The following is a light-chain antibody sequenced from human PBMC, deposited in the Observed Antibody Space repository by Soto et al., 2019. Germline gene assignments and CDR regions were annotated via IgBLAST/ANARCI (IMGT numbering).Light chain of an antibody. Sequence: EIQMTQYPSTLSASVGDRFAITCRASQGIRDDLGWYQQKPGKAPKLLIYAAYSLQSGVPSRFSGSGSGTEFTLTISGLQPDDFATYYCQQYHGYSWTVGHGTKVEIK. CDR1: QGIRDD. CDR2: AAY. V-gene: IGKV1-17*01. J-gene: IGKJ1*01. CDR3: QQYHGYSWT.